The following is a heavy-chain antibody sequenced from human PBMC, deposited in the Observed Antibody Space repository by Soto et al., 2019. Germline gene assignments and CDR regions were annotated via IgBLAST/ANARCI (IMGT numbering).Heavy chain of an antibody. Sequence: ASVKVSCKASGYTFTSYAIHWVRQAPGQRLEWMGWINAGNGNTKYSQKFQGRVTITRDTSASTACMELSSLRPEDTAVYYCARRERAAGTDWWFDPWGQGTLVTVSS. CDR2: INAGNGNT. CDR3: ARRERAAGTDWWFDP. V-gene: IGHV1-3*01. CDR1: GYTFTSYA. J-gene: IGHJ5*02. D-gene: IGHD6-13*01.